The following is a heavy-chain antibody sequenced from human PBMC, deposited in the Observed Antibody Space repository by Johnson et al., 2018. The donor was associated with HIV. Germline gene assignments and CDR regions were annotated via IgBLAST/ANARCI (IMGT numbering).Heavy chain of an antibody. CDR1: GVSFSDYA. Sequence: VQLVESGGGVVQPGRSLRLSCAASGVSFSDYAMHWVRQAPGKGLEWVAVIWFDGSKKYYTDSVEGRFIISRDNSKNTLYLQMNSLIPEDTAVYYCAKSDSGYDAFDIWGQGTMVTVSS. CDR3: AKSDSGYDAFDI. D-gene: IGHD5-12*01. CDR2: IWFDGSKK. V-gene: IGHV3-30*18. J-gene: IGHJ3*02.